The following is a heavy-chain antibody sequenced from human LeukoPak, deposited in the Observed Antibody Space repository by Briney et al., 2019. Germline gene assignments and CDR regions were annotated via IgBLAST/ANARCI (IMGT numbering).Heavy chain of an antibody. CDR1: GGTFSSYA. V-gene: IGHV1-69*13. D-gene: IGHD3-10*01. J-gene: IGHJ5*02. CDR2: TIPIFGTA. CDR3: ARGPSYYYGSGSYYNIWFDP. Sequence: SVKVSCKASGGTFSSYAISWVRQAPGQGLEWMGGTIPIFGTANYAQKCQGRVTITADESTSTAYMELSSLRSEDTAVYYCARGPSYYYGSGSYYNIWFDPWGQGTLVTVSS.